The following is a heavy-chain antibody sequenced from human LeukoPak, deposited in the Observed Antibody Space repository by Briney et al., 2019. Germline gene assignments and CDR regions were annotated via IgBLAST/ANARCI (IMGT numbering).Heavy chain of an antibody. J-gene: IGHJ4*02. Sequence: AGGSLRLSCAASGFTFSNYNMNWVRQAPGKGLEWVSFISSGGSYIYYTDSVKGRFTISRDNAKNSLFLQMNSLRAEDTAVYFCARAVVGSGYDYFDYWGQGTLVTVSS. CDR3: ARAVVGSGYDYFDY. V-gene: IGHV3-21*01. D-gene: IGHD5-12*01. CDR2: ISSGGSYI. CDR1: GFTFSNYN.